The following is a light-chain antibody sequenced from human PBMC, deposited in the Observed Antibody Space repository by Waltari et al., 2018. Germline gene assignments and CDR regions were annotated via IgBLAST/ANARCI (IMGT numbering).Light chain of an antibody. Sequence: EIVMTQSPATLSVSPGESAPLPCRASQSVSSNLAWYQQKPGQAPRLLIYGASTRATGIPARFSGSVSGTEFTLTISSLQSEDFAVYYCQQYHNWPPYTFGQGTNLEIK. J-gene: IGKJ2*01. CDR1: QSVSSN. CDR2: GAS. CDR3: QQYHNWPPYT. V-gene: IGKV3-15*01.